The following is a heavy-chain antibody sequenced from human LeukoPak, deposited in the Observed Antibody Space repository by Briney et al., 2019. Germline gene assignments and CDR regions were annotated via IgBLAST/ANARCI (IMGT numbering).Heavy chain of an antibody. D-gene: IGHD3-10*01. V-gene: IGHV3-7*01. Sequence: GGSLRLSCAASGFTFSSYWMSWVRQAPGKGLEWVANIKQDGSEKYYVDSVKGRFTISRDNAKNSLYLQMNSLKAEDTAVYYCASFMVRGVYAYWGQGTLVTVSS. CDR2: IKQDGSEK. CDR1: GFTFSSYW. CDR3: ASFMVRGVYAY. J-gene: IGHJ4*02.